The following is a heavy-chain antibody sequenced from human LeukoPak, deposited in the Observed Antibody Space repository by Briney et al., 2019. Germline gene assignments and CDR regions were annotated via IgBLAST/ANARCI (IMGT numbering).Heavy chain of an antibody. CDR2: INPSGGST. J-gene: IGHJ3*02. V-gene: IGHV1-46*03. CDR1: GYTFTSYY. Sequence: ASVKVSCKASGYTFTSYYMHWVRQAPGQGLELMGIINPSGGSTSYAQKFQGRVTMTRDTSTSTVYMELSSLRSEDTAVYYCARFCGGDCYLGDAFDIWGQGTMVTVSS. D-gene: IGHD2-21*01. CDR3: ARFCGGDCYLGDAFDI.